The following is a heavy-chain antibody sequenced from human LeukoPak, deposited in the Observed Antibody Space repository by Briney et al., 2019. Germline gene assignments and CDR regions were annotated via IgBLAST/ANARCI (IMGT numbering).Heavy chain of an antibody. V-gene: IGHV3-7*01. CDR2: IKDDGTEK. Sequence: GGSLRLSCAASEFTFSNYWMGWVRQPPGKGLQWVANIKDDGTEKYYVDSVKGRFTISRDNAKNSVYLQMNSLRVEDTAVYYCARRPFGADYWGQGTLVTVSS. D-gene: IGHD3-10*01. CDR1: EFTFSNYW. CDR3: ARRPFGADY. J-gene: IGHJ4*02.